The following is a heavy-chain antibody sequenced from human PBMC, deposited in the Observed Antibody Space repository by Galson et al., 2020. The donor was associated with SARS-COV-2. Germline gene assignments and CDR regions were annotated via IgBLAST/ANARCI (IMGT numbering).Heavy chain of an antibody. CDR3: ARGDMGNDYFDY. D-gene: IGHD7-27*01. J-gene: IGHJ4*02. V-gene: IGHV3-74*01. CDR1: GFTFSNHW. CDR2: IYSEGSST. Sequence: GGSLRLSCAVSGFTFSNHWMHWVRQAPAKGLVWVSRIYSEGSSTSYADSVKGRFTIAGDNAKNTLYLQMNSLRAEDTAVYYCARGDMGNDYFDYWGQGTLVTVSS.